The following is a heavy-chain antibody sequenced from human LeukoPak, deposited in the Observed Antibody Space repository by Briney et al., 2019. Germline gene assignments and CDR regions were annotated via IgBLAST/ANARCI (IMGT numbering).Heavy chain of an antibody. CDR3: ARAPEYGLYYFDY. V-gene: IGHV4-34*01. Sequence: SETLSLTCAVYGGSFSGYYWSWIRQPPGKGLEWIGEINHSGSTNYNPSLKSRVSISVDTSKNQFSLKLTSVTAADTAVYYCARAPEYGLYYFDYWGQGTLVTVSS. CDR2: INHSGST. J-gene: IGHJ4*02. D-gene: IGHD1-14*01. CDR1: GGSFSGYY.